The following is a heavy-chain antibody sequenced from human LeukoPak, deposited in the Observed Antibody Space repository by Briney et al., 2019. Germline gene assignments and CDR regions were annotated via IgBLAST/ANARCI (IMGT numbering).Heavy chain of an antibody. CDR3: ARDRGRSANEVWFDP. V-gene: IGHV3-30*04. CDR1: GFTFSSYA. J-gene: IGHJ5*02. CDR2: ISYDGSNK. Sequence: GGSLRLSCAASGFTFSSYAMHWVRQAPGKGLEWVAVISYDGSNKYYADSVKGRFTISRDNSKNTLYLQMNSLRAEDTAVYYCARDRGRSANEVWFDPWGQGTLVTVSS. D-gene: IGHD2-2*01.